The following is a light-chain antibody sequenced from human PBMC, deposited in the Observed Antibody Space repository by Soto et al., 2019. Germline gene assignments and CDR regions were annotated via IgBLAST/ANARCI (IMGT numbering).Light chain of an antibody. J-gene: IGLJ2*01. CDR3: QSYDSSLSGVV. CDR2: GNS. Sequence: QSVLTQPPLVSGAPGQRVTISCTGSSSNIGSGYDVHWYQQLPGTAPKLLIYGNSNRPSGVPDRFSGSKSGTSASLAITGLQAEDDADYYCQSYDSSLSGVVFGGGTQLTVL. V-gene: IGLV1-40*01. CDR1: SSNIGSGYD.